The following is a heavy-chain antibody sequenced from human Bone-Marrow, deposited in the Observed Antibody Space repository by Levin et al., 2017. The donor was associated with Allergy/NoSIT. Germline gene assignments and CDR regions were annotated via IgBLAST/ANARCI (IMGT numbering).Heavy chain of an antibody. J-gene: IGHJ4*02. Sequence: GESLKISCAASGFTFSDYGMHWVRQAPGKGLEWVAIIWYDGSNEYYGDSVKGRFTIFRDNSKNTQYLQMNSLRAEDTAVYYCASGRREQVLQGGLSVGYWGQGTLVTVSS. CDR3: ASGRREQVLQGGLSVGY. CDR2: IWYDGSNE. CDR1: GFTFSDYG. D-gene: IGHD6-6*01. V-gene: IGHV3-33*01.